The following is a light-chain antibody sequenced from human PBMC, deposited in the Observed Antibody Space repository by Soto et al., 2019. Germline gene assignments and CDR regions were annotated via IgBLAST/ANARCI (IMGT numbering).Light chain of an antibody. CDR2: GAS. Sequence: VMTQSPATLSVSPGERATLSCRASQSLRSSLAWYQQKPGQAPRLLIYGASTRATGIPARFSGSGSGTEFTLTISSLQPDDFATYYCQQFNTSPWTFGQGTKVDIK. CDR3: QQFNTSPWT. V-gene: IGKV3-15*01. CDR1: QSLRSS. J-gene: IGKJ1*01.